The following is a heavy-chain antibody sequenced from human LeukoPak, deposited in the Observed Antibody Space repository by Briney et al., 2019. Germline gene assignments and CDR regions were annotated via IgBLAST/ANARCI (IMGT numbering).Heavy chain of an antibody. CDR1: GGTFSSYA. V-gene: IGHV1-8*02. J-gene: IGHJ5*02. Sequence: GASVRVSCKASGGTFSSYAINWVRQATGQGLEWMGWMNPNSGNTGYAQKFQGRVAMTRNTSISTAYMELSSLRSEDTAVYYCARTGAGWFDPWGQGTLVTVSS. CDR2: MNPNSGNT. CDR3: ARTGAGWFDP. D-gene: IGHD3-10*01.